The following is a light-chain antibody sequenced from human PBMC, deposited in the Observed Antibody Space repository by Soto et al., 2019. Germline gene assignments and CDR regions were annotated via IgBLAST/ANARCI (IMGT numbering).Light chain of an antibody. Sequence: EIVLTQSPATLSLSPAERATLSCRASQSVSGYLAWYQQKPGQAPRLLIYDASNKVAGIPARFIGSGSGTDFTLTISSLEPEDFAVYYCQQRSNWPLLTFGGGTKVEIK. CDR2: DAS. V-gene: IGKV3-11*01. J-gene: IGKJ4*01. CDR3: QQRSNWPLLT. CDR1: QSVSGY.